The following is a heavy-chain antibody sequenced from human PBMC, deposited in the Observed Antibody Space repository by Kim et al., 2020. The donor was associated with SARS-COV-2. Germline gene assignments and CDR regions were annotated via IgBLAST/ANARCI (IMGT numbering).Heavy chain of an antibody. CDR2: IYYSGST. CDR3: ARWFGEGLYYFDY. V-gene: IGHV4-59*01. J-gene: IGHJ4*02. Sequence: SETLSLTCTVSGGSISSYYWSWIRQPPGKGLEWIGYIYYSGSTNYNPSLKSRVTISVDTSKNQFSLKLSSVTAADTAVYYCARWFGEGLYYFDYWGQGTLVTVSS. CDR1: GGSISSYY. D-gene: IGHD3-10*01.